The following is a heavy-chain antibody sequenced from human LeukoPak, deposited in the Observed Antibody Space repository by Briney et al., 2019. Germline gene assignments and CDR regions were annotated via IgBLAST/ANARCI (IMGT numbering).Heavy chain of an antibody. CDR3: AREKGSDFWSLNWLDP. CDR2: INHSGST. J-gene: IGHJ5*02. Sequence: SETLSLTCAVYGGSFSGYYWSWIRQPPGKGLEWIGEINHSGSTNYNPSLKSRVTISVDTSKNQFSLKLSSVTAADTAVYYCAREKGSDFWSLNWLDPWGQGTLVTVSS. V-gene: IGHV4-34*01. CDR1: GGSFSGYY. D-gene: IGHD3-3*01.